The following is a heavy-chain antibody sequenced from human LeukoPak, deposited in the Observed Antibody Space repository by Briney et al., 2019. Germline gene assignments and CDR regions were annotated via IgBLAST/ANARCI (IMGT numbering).Heavy chain of an antibody. Sequence: PGGSLRLSCAASEFTFSTYWMSWVRQAPGKGLEWVANIKEGGSDKNYVDSVKGRFTISRDNAKNSLYLQMNSLRAEDTAEYYCARDTRGIFDYWGQGTLVTVSS. CDR3: ARDTRGIFDY. D-gene: IGHD3-10*01. V-gene: IGHV3-7*05. CDR1: EFTFSTYW. J-gene: IGHJ4*02. CDR2: IKEGGSDK.